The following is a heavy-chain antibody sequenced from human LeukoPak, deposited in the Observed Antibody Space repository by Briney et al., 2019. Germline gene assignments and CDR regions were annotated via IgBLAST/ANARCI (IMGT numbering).Heavy chain of an antibody. CDR2: IYYSGST. D-gene: IGHD3-10*01. Sequence: SQTLSLTCTVSGGSISSGDYYWSWLRQPPGKGPEWIGYIYYSGSTYYNPSLKSRVTISVDTSKNQFSLKLSSVTAADTAVYYCASTYGSGSYFDYWGQGTLVTVSS. CDR1: GGSISSGDYY. CDR3: ASTYGSGSYFDY. J-gene: IGHJ4*02. V-gene: IGHV4-30-4*01.